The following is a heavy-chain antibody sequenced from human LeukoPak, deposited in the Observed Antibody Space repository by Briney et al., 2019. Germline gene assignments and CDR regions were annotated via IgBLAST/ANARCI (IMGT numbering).Heavy chain of an antibody. CDR1: GFTFTTYA. D-gene: IGHD6-13*01. J-gene: IGHJ4*02. CDR3: TKEYSSTWYIFHY. CDR2: ISGSADSA. Sequence: GSLRLSCAASGFTFTTYAMSWVRQAPGKGLEWVSTISGSADSAYYADSVKGRFTISRGNSKNTLYLQMNSLRADDTAVYYCTKEYSSTWYIFHYWAQGTLVTISS. V-gene: IGHV3-23*01.